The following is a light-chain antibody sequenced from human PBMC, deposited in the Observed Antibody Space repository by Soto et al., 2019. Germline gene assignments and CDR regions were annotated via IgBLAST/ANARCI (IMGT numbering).Light chain of an antibody. CDR2: AAS. CDR1: QSISSY. Sequence: DIQMTQSPSSLSASVGDRVTITCRASQSISSYLNWYQQKPGKAPKLLIYAASSLQSGVPSRFSGSGSGTDFTLTISSLQPEDFATYYCQQSYSTPPKFGRGTKVEIK. V-gene: IGKV1-39*01. CDR3: QQSYSTPPK. J-gene: IGKJ1*01.